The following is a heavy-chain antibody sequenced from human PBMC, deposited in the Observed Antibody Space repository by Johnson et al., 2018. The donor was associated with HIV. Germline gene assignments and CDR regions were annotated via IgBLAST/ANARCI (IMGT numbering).Heavy chain of an antibody. CDR2: ISFDGSNK. J-gene: IGHJ3*02. Sequence: QVQLVESGGDVVQPGRSLRLSCAASGFTFSTYTMHWVRQAPGKGLEWVAVISFDGSNKYYADSVKGRFTLSRDNSKNTLYLQMNSLRAEDTAVYYCAREGKYLAGAEDAFDIWGQGTMVTVSS. CDR1: GFTFSTYT. V-gene: IGHV3-30-3*01. D-gene: IGHD2/OR15-2a*01. CDR3: AREGKYLAGAEDAFDI.